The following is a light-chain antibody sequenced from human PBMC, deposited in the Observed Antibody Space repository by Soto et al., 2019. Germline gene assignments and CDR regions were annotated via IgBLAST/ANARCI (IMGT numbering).Light chain of an antibody. CDR2: GAS. Sequence: EIVLTQSPGTLSLSPGERATLSCRASQSVSSSYLAWYQQKPGQAPRLLIYGASSRATGIPDRFSGSGSGTDFTLTISRLEPEDFAVYYCQQYGSSPGFPSGPGTKVDIK. CDR1: QSVSSSY. CDR3: QQYGSSPGFP. J-gene: IGKJ3*01. V-gene: IGKV3-20*01.